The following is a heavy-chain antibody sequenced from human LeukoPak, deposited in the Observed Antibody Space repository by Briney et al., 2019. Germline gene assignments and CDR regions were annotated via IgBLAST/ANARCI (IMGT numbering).Heavy chain of an antibody. J-gene: IGHJ3*02. CDR2: ISSSSTYI. CDR1: GFTLSTYS. CDR3: ARDFRAARNDAFDI. Sequence: GGSLRLSCAASGFTLSTYSMTWVRQAPGKGLEWVSSISSSSTYIYYADSVKGRFTISSDNAKNSLYLQMNSLRAEDTAVYYCARDFRAARNDAFDIWGQGTMVTVSS. V-gene: IGHV3-21*01. D-gene: IGHD6-6*01.